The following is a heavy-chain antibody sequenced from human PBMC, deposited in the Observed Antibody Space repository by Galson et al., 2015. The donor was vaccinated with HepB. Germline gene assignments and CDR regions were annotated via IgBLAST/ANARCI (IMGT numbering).Heavy chain of an antibody. D-gene: IGHD6-19*01. CDR2: IIPIFGTA. J-gene: IGHJ4*02. CDR3: ARAGIAVAGTRGSEFDY. Sequence: SVKVSCKASGGTFSSYVISWVRQAPGQGLEWMGGIIPIFGTANYAQKFQGRVTITADESTSTAYMELSSLRSEDTAVYYCARAGIAVAGTRGSEFDYWGQGTLVTVSS. CDR1: GGTFSSYV. V-gene: IGHV1-69*13.